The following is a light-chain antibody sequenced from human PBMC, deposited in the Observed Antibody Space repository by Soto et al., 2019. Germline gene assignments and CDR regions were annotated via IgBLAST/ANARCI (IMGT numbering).Light chain of an antibody. CDR2: DAS. CDR3: QQRSN. V-gene: IGKV3-11*01. CDR1: QSVSSY. J-gene: IGKJ5*01. Sequence: EIVLTQSPATLSLSPGERATLSCRASQSVSSYLAWYQQQPGQAPRLLIYDASNRATGIPARFGGSGSGTDFTRTISRVEPEDFAVYYCQQRSNFGQGTRLEIK.